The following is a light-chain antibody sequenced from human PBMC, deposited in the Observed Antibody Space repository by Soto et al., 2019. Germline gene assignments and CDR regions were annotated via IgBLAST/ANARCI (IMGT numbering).Light chain of an antibody. J-gene: IGLJ1*01. V-gene: IGLV2-14*01. Sequence: QSALTQPASVSGSPGQSITISCTGTSSDVGGYNYVSWYQQHPGKAPKLMIYDVSNRPSGVSNRFSGSKSGNTASLTISGLQAADEADYYGSSYTRRSTRVFGTGTKLTVL. CDR2: DVS. CDR1: SSDVGGYNY. CDR3: SSYTRRSTRV.